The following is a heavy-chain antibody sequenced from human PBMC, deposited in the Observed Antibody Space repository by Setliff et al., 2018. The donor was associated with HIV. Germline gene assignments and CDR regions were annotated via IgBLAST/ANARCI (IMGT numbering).Heavy chain of an antibody. J-gene: IGHJ4*02. CDR2: ISSSSDYI. V-gene: IGHV3-21*01. D-gene: IGHD3-3*01. CDR3: ARSVLQFLEWLPGYFDY. Sequence: GGSLRLSCAASGFTFNSYSMNWVRQAPGKGLEWVSSISSSSDYIYYADLLKGRFTISRDNPKNSLYLQMNSLRAEDTAVYYCARSVLQFLEWLPGYFDYWGQGTLVTVSS. CDR1: GFTFNSYS.